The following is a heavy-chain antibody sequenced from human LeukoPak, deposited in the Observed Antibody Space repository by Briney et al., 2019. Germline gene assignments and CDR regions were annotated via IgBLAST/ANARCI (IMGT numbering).Heavy chain of an antibody. CDR2: IIPIFGTA. CDR3: ARVNRAGWFDP. CDR1: GYTFTSYG. J-gene: IGHJ5*02. D-gene: IGHD6-13*01. V-gene: IGHV1-69*13. Sequence: SVKVSCKASGYTFTSYGISWVRQAPGQGLEWMGRIIPIFGTANYAQKFQGRVTITADESTSTAYMELSSLRSEDTAVYYCARVNRAGWFDPWGQGTLVTVSS.